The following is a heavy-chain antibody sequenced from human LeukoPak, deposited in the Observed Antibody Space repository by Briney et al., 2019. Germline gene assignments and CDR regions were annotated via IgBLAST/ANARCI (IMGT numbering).Heavy chain of an antibody. D-gene: IGHD3-9*01. CDR3: ARRNDILTGWGGLDY. V-gene: IGHV4-59*02. CDR1: GDSVSSYY. Sequence: PSETLSLTCTVSGDSVSSYYWSWIRQPPGKGLEWIGYIYNSESTFYNPSLKSRVTISADTSKNQFSLKLSSVTAADTAVYYCARRNDILTGWGGLDYWGQGTLVTVSS. CDR2: IYNSEST. J-gene: IGHJ4*02.